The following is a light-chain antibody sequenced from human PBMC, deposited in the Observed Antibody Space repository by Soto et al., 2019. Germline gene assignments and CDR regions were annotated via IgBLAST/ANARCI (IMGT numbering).Light chain of an antibody. V-gene: IGLV2-8*01. CDR1: INDVGGYNY. CDR2: QVT. Sequence: QSVLTQPPSASGSPGQSVTISCAGTINDVGGYNYVSWYQQHPGKVPQLMIYQVTKRPSGVPDRFSGSKSGTSASLAISELRSDDEADYYCAAWDGGLSAVVFGGGTKLTVL. CDR3: AAWDGGLSAVV. J-gene: IGLJ2*01.